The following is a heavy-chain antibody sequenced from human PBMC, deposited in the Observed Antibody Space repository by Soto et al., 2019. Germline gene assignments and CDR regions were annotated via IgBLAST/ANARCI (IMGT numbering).Heavy chain of an antibody. D-gene: IGHD3-22*01. CDR2: ISYDGSNK. CDR3: ARSSHSNSSGYSNPDY. Sequence: GALRLSCAASGFTFSSCAMYWDRQAPGKGLKWVAVISYDGSNKYYADSVKGRFTISRDNSKNTLYLQMNSLRAEDTAVYYCARSSHSNSSGYSNPDYWGQGTLVTVSS. CDR1: GFTFSSCA. V-gene: IGHV3-30-3*01. J-gene: IGHJ4*02.